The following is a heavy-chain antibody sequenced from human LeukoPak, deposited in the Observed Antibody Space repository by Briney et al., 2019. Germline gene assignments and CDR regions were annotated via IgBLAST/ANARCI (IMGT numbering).Heavy chain of an antibody. CDR2: ISAYDGNT. D-gene: IGHD3-10*01. J-gene: IGHJ4*02. V-gene: IGHV1-18*01. Sequence: VASVKVSCKTSGYTFISYGFSWVRQAPGQGPEWMGWISAYDGNTNSAQKFQGRVIMTTDTSASTAYMEVRSLRPDDTAVYYCVRDGYGSGKGFFDYWGQGTLATVSS. CDR1: GYTFISYG. CDR3: VRDGYGSGKGFFDY.